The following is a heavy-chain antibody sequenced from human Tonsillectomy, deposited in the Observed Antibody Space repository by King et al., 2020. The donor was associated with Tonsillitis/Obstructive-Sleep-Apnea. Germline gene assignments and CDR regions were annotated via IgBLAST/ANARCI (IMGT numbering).Heavy chain of an antibody. V-gene: IGHV3-23*04. CDR3: SKVGSLRGVIIKFDS. CDR2: ISGSGGST. D-gene: IGHD3-10*01. J-gene: IGHJ4*02. Sequence: VQLVESGGGLVQPGVSLRLSCAASGFTFSSYSMSWVRQAPGKGQEWVSAISGSGGSTYYADSVKGRFTISRDNSKNTRYLQMISLRAEDTAVYYCSKVGSLRGVIIKFDSWGQGTLGTVS. CDR1: GFTFSSYS.